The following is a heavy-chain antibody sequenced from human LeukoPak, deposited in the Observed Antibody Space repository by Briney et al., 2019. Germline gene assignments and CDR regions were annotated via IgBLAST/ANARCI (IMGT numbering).Heavy chain of an antibody. J-gene: IGHJ3*02. CDR1: GYSISSGYY. D-gene: IGHD6-6*01. CDR2: LSHSGSS. V-gene: IGHV4-38-2*02. Sequence: SETLSLTCTVSGYSISSGYYWDWIRQPPGKGLEWIGTLSHSGSSYYNPSLKSRVTISVDTSKNQFSLKLSSVTAADTAVYYCARFLRIAARLGAAFDIWGQGTMVTVSS. CDR3: ARFLRIAARLGAAFDI.